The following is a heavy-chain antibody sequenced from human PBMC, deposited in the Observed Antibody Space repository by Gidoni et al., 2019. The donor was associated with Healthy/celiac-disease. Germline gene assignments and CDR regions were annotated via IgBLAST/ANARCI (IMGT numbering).Heavy chain of an antibody. CDR3: AKDRKVNSGSYYFDY. Sequence: QVQLVESGGGVVKPGRSLRLSCAASGFTFSRYGMPWVRQAPGKGLEWVAVISYDGSNKYYADSVKGRFTISRDNSKNTLYLQMNSLRAEDTAVYYCAKDRKVNSGSYYFDYWGQGTLVTVSS. CDR2: ISYDGSNK. J-gene: IGHJ4*02. CDR1: GFTFSRYG. V-gene: IGHV3-30*18. D-gene: IGHD1-26*01.